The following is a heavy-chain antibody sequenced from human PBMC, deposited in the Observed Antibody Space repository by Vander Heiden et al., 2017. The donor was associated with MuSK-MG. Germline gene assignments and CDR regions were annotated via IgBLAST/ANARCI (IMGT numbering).Heavy chain of an antibody. V-gene: IGHV3-21*01. CDR2: ISSSSSYI. CDR1: GFTFSSYS. CDR3: ARHSWDSYYFDY. J-gene: IGHJ4*02. D-gene: IGHD1-26*01. Sequence: EVQLVESGGGLVKPGGSLRLSCAASGFTFSSYSMNWVRQAPGKGLEWVSSISSSSSYIYYADSVKGRFTISRDNAKNSLYLQMNSLRAEDTAVYYCARHSWDSYYFDYWGQGTLVTVSS.